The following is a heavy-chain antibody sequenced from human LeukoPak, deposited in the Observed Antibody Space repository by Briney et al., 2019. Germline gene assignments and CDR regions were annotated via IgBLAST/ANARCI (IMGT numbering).Heavy chain of an antibody. Sequence: SVNVSCKASGYTLTSYVISGVRQAPAQGLGWIGGIIPIFGTANYGQTFQGRVTITADESTSTAFIELSSPVSEDTAVYYCARSYRTYYYYYLDFWGKGTTVTVSS. D-gene: IGHD1-26*01. CDR1: GYTLTSYV. J-gene: IGHJ6*03. V-gene: IGHV1-69*13. CDR2: IIPIFGTA. CDR3: ARSYRTYYYYYLDF.